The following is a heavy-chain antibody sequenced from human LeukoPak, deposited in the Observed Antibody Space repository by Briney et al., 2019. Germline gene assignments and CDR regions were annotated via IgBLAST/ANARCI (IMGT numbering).Heavy chain of an antibody. CDR2: IRQDGSEK. D-gene: IGHD6-13*01. V-gene: IGHV3-7*01. J-gene: IGHJ4*02. CDR3: ARDGTAPGLYFDL. CDR1: GSTFSDYY. Sequence: PGGSLRLSCAASGSTFSDYYMSWIRQAPGKGPEWVASIRQDGSEKTYVDSVKGRFTISRDNTKNSLSLQLNGLTAEDTAVYYCARDGTAPGLYFDLWGQGTLVTVSS.